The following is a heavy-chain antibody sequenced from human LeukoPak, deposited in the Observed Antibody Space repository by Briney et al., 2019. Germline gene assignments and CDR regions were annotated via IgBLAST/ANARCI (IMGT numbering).Heavy chain of an antibody. D-gene: IGHD4-17*01. Sequence: GGSLRLSCAASGFTFSIYGMHWVRQAPGKGLEWVTLISYDGSKKYYAASVKGRFTISRDNSKNTLYLQMNSLRAEDTAVYYCAKLLHDYGDTPYYYGMDVWGQGTTVTVSS. CDR3: AKLLHDYGDTPYYYGMDV. CDR2: ISYDGSKK. V-gene: IGHV3-30*18. CDR1: GFTFSIYG. J-gene: IGHJ6*02.